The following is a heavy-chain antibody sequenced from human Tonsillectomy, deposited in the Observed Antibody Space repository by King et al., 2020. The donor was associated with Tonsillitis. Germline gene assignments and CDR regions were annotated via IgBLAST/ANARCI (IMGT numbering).Heavy chain of an antibody. J-gene: IGHJ3*01. D-gene: IGHD3-10*01. Sequence: QLVQSGGGLVQPGGSLRLSCAASGYTFDDYWMTWVRQAPGKGLEWVADIKQDGSEKYYVDSVKGRFTISRDNARNSLYLEMNSLRVEDTAVYYCVRDDGAEFDACDVWGEGTMVTVSS. V-gene: IGHV3-7*01. CDR2: IKQDGSEK. CDR1: GYTFDDYW. CDR3: VRDDGAEFDACDV.